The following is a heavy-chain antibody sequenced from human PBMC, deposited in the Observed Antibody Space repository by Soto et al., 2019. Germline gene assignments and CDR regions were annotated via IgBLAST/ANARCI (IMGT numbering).Heavy chain of an antibody. CDR3: ARDETVLGFDY. J-gene: IGHJ4*02. CDR2: IYTSGST. CDR1: GGSITNYY. V-gene: IGHV4-4*07. Sequence: PSETLSLTCTVSGGSITNYYWAWIRQPAGKGLEWIGRIYTSGSTNYNPSLKSRVTMSVDTSKNQFSLKLSSVTAADTAVYYCARDETVLGFDYWGQGTLVTVPQ. D-gene: IGHD2-15*01.